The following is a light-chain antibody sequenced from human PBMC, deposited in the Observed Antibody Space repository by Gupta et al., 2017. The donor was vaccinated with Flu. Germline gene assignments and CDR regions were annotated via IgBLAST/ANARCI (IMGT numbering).Light chain of an antibody. J-gene: IGKJ2*03. CDR1: QSISSY. CDR3: QQSYSTQYS. V-gene: IGKV1-39*01. CDR2: AAS. Sequence: DIQMTQSPSSLSASVGDRVTITCRASQSISSYLNWYQQKPGKAPKLLIYAASSLQSGVPSRFSGSGSGTDVTLTISSLQPEDFATYYCQQSYSTQYSVGQGTKLEIK.